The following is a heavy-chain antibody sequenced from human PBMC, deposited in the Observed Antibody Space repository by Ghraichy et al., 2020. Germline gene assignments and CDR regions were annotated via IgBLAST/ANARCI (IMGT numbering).Heavy chain of an antibody. CDR2: FYSAGTT. V-gene: IGHV3-53*01. CDR3: ARAPLYRGGYHYYYYMDV. J-gene: IGHJ6*03. Sequence: GGSLRLSCAASGFIVSSSYMSWVRQAPGEGLEWVSVFYSAGTTYYADSVKGRFTISRDDSKNTLYLQMDTLRAEDTAVYYCARAPLYRGGYHYYYYMDVWGKGTTVTVSS. D-gene: IGHD1-26*01. CDR1: GFIVSSSY.